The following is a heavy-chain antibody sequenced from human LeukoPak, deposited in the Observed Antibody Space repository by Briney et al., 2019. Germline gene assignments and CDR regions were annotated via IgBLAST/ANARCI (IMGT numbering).Heavy chain of an antibody. D-gene: IGHD3-22*01. CDR2: IYYSGST. CDR3: ARGRGYYDSRGYYLDY. V-gene: IGHV4-31*03. CDR1: GGSISSGGYY. Sequence: SQTLSLTCTVSGGSISSGGYYWSWIRQHPGRGLEWIGYIYYSGSTYYNPSRRSRVTISVDTSKNRFSLKLSSVTAADTAVYYCARGRGYYDSRGYYLDYWGQGTLVTVSS. J-gene: IGHJ4*02.